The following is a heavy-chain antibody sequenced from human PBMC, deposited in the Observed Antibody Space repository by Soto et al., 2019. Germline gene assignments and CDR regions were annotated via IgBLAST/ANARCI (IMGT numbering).Heavy chain of an antibody. Sequence: QITLKESGPTLVKPTQTLTLTCTFSGFSLSTSGVGVGWIRQPPGKALEWLELIYWDDDKRYSPSLKSRLTITKDTSKNQVVLTMTNMDPVDTATYYCAHLSYDSSGYYPMIVDYWGQGTLVTVSS. CDR2: IYWDDDK. V-gene: IGHV2-5*02. CDR1: GFSLSTSGVG. CDR3: AHLSYDSSGYYPMIVDY. D-gene: IGHD3-22*01. J-gene: IGHJ4*02.